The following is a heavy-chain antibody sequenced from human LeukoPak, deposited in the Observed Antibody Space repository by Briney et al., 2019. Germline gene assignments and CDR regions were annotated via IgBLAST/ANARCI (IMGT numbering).Heavy chain of an antibody. CDR1: GLSVSSNY. CDR3: ARSFYDILIGYYQYFDY. CDR2: IYRDGNS. D-gene: IGHD3-9*01. J-gene: IGHJ4*02. Sequence: PGRSLRLSCVASGLSVSSNYMSWVRQAPGKGLEWVSVIYRDGNSYYAESVKGRFTISRDNSKNTLYIQMNSLRAEDTAVYYCARSFYDILIGYYQYFDYWGQGTLVTVSS. V-gene: IGHV3-66*01.